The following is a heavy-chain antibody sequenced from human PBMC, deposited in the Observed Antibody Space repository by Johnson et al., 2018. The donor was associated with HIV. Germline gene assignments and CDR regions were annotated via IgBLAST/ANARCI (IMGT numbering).Heavy chain of an antibody. V-gene: IGHV3-30-3*01. J-gene: IGHJ3*02. CDR1: GFTFSSYA. CDR2: ISYGGNKQ. Sequence: QVQLVESGGGVVQPGRSLRLSCAASGFTFSSYAMHWVRQPPGKGLEWVAVISYGGNKQYYVDSVEGRFTISRDNSKDTLYLQMNNLTTEDTAVYYCARSQIDAFDIWGQGTMVTVSS. CDR3: ARSQIDAFDI.